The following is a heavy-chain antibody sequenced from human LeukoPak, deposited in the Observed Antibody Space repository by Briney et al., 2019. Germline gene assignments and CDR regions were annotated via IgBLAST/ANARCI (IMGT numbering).Heavy chain of an antibody. D-gene: IGHD2-8*02. CDR3: ARESRYGQTGGV. V-gene: IGHV4-61*02. J-gene: IGHJ4*02. CDR1: GGSISSSNYY. Sequence: TPSETLSLTCTVSGGSISSSNYYWNWIRQPAGKGLEWIGRIYTSGSTKYNPSLKSRVTISVDKSKNQFSLKLSSVTAADTAVYYCARESRYGQTGGVWGQGTLVTVSS. CDR2: IYTSGST.